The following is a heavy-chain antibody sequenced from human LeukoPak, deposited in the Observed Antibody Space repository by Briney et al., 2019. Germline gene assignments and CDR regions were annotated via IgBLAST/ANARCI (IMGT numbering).Heavy chain of an antibody. V-gene: IGHV1-69*01. J-gene: IGHJ5*02. Sequence: SVKVSCKASGGTFSSYAISWVRQAPGQGLEWMGGIIPIFGTANYAQKFQGRVTITADESTNTAYMELSSLKSEDTAVYFCARETPYSNYGNWLDPWGQGTLVTVSS. D-gene: IGHD4-11*01. CDR3: ARETPYSNYGNWLDP. CDR1: GGTFSSYA. CDR2: IIPIFGTA.